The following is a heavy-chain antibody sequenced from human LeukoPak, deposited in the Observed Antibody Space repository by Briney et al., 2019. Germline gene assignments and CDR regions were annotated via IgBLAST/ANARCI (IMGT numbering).Heavy chain of an antibody. Sequence: SVKVSCKASGGTFSSYAISWVRQTPGQGLEWMGRIIPILGIANYAQTFQGRVTITADKSTSTAYMELSSLRSEYTAVYYCARGTAVAATSYSSGWYYAFDIWGQGTMVTVSS. CDR3: ARGTAVAATSYSSGWYYAFDI. CDR1: GGTFSSYA. CDR2: IIPILGIA. D-gene: IGHD6-19*01. J-gene: IGHJ3*02. V-gene: IGHV1-69*04.